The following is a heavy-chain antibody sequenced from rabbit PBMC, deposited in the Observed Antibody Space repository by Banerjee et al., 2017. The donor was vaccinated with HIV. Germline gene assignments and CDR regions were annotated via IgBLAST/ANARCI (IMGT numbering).Heavy chain of an antibody. CDR1: GIDFSSYYY. D-gene: IGHD4-1*01. J-gene: IGHJ4*01. V-gene: IGHV1S40*01. CDR3: ASGFTTSGAYLEL. CDR2: IYTGDGNT. Sequence: QSLEESGGDLVKPGASLTLTCTASGIDFSSYYYMCWVRQAPGKGLEWIACIYTGDGNTYYASWAKGRFTISKTSSTTVTLQMTSLTAADTATYFCASGFTTSGAYLELWGPGTLVTVS.